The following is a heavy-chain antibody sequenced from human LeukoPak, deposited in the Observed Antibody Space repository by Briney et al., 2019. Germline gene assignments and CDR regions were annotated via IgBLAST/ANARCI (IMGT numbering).Heavy chain of an antibody. J-gene: IGHJ3*02. CDR3: ARGQVTAVTRLAAFDI. Sequence: GSLRLSCAGSGFTFSSYGMSWVRQAPGKGLEWVANMNHDGSEKYYVDPAKGRFTISRDNAKNSLYLQMNSLRAEDTAVYYCARGQVTAVTRLAAFDIWGQGTMVIVSS. V-gene: IGHV3-7*04. D-gene: IGHD4-17*01. CDR2: MNHDGSEK. CDR1: GFTFSSYG.